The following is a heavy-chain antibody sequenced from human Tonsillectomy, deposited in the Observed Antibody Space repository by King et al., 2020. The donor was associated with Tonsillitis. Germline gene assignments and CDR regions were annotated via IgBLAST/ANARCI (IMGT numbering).Heavy chain of an antibody. D-gene: IGHD4-17*01. J-gene: IGHJ3*02. Sequence: VQLVESGAEVEKPGASVMLSCKASGYTFTSYFMHWVRQAPGQGLEWMGIINPSGGSTTYAQKFQGRVTMTRDTSTRTVYMELSSLRSEDTAVYYCARLTNNYGDYEGAFDIWGQGTLVTVSS. V-gene: IGHV1-46*01. CDR3: ARLTNNYGDYEGAFDI. CDR1: GYTFTSYF. CDR2: INPSGGST.